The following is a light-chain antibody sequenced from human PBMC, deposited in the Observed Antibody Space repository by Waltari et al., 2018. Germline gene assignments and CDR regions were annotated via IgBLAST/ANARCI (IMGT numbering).Light chain of an antibody. Sequence: EVMLTQSPGTLSLSPGEIATLSCRASQSVSRTLAWYQQKPGQAPRLLIYDASRRATGIPDRFSGSGSGTDFSLTISRLEPEDFAVYYCQKYGTLPATFGQGTKVEIK. CDR3: QKYGTLPAT. CDR1: QSVSRT. CDR2: DAS. V-gene: IGKV3-20*01. J-gene: IGKJ1*01.